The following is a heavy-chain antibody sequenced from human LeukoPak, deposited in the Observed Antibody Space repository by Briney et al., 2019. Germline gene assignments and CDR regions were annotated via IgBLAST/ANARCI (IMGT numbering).Heavy chain of an antibody. Sequence: SGGSLRLSCAASGFTFSSYGMHWVRQAPGKGLEWVAVISYDGSNKHYADSVKGRFTISRDNSKNTLYLQMNSLRAEDTAVYYCAKGARPLWFGELSDGMDVWGQGTTVTVSS. CDR1: GFTFSSYG. D-gene: IGHD3-10*01. V-gene: IGHV3-30*18. CDR2: ISYDGSNK. J-gene: IGHJ6*02. CDR3: AKGARPLWFGELSDGMDV.